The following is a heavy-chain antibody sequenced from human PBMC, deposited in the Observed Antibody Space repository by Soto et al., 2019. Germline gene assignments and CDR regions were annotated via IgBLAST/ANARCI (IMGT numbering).Heavy chain of an antibody. CDR3: ARLGAFDI. Sequence: PSETLSLTCTVSDGSLSPNYWSWIRQPPGKGLEWIGYIYYAGTTTYNPSLQSRVSISLDTSKNEVSLKLTSVTAADTAVYFCARLGAFDIWGQGTMVTVSS. J-gene: IGHJ3*02. V-gene: IGHV4-59*08. CDR2: IYYAGTT. CDR1: DGSLSPNY.